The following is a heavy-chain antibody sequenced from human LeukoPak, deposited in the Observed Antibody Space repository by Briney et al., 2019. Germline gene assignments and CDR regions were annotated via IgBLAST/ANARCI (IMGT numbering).Heavy chain of an antibody. CDR1: GGSFSGYY. J-gene: IGHJ6*04. CDR3: ARGKPGIAAGPNYGMDV. V-gene: IGHV4-34*01. Sequence: KPSETLSLTCAVYGGSFSGYYWSWIRQPPGKGLEWIGEINHSGSTNYNPSLKSRVTISVDTSKNQFSLKLGSVTAADTAVYYCARGKPGIAAGPNYGMDVWGKGTTVTVSS. CDR2: INHSGST. D-gene: IGHD6-13*01.